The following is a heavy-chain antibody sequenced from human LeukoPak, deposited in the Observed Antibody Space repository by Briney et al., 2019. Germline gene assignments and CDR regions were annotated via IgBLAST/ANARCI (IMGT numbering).Heavy chain of an antibody. Sequence: GGSLRLSCAASGFTFNTYEMNWVRQAPGKGLEWVSSISSSSSYIYYADSVKGRFTISRDNAKNSLYLQMNSLRAEDTAVYYCARTPTADWLPPGWGQGTLVTVSS. CDR1: GFTFNTYE. D-gene: IGHD3-9*01. CDR3: ARTPTADWLPPG. CDR2: ISSSSSYI. V-gene: IGHV3-21*01. J-gene: IGHJ4*02.